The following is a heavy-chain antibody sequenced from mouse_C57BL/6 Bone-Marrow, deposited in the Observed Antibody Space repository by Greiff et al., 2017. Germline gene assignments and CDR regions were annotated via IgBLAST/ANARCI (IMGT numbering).Heavy chain of an antibody. J-gene: IGHJ2*01. CDR1: GYTFPSYW. Sequence: VQLQQPGAELVKPGASVKMSCKASGYTFPSYWITWVKPRPGQGLEWIGDIYPGSGSTNYNEKFKSKATLTVDTTSSTAYMQLSSLTSEDSAVYYCAREGAYYSNIDYWGQGTTLTVSS. CDR3: AREGAYYSNIDY. CDR2: IYPGSGST. D-gene: IGHD2-5*01. V-gene: IGHV1-55*01.